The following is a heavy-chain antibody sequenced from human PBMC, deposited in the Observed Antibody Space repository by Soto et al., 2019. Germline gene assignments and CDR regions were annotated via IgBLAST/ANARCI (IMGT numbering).Heavy chain of an antibody. CDR1: GESISSSSYY. D-gene: IGHD2-21*02. Sequence: LFLTCIVSGESISSSSYYWGWTRQPPGKGLEWIGSIYYSGRTYYNPSFKSRVTISIDTSKNQFSLKLSSVTATDTAVYYCARQRTTVVTQAYFDHWGQGALVTVSS. V-gene: IGHV4-39*01. CDR2: IYYSGRT. J-gene: IGHJ4*02. CDR3: ARQRTTVVTQAYFDH.